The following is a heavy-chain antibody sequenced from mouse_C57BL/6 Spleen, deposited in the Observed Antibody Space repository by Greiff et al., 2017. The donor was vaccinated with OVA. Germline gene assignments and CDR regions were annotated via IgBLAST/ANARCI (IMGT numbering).Heavy chain of an antibody. CDR3: AETAAQATFWFAY. J-gene: IGHJ3*01. D-gene: IGHD3-2*02. Sequence: VQLQPSGAELVKPGASVKLSCTASGFNIKDYYMHWVKQRTEQGLEWIGRIDPEDGETKYAPKFQGKATITADTSSNTAYLQLSSLTSEDTAVYYCAETAAQATFWFAYWGQGTLVTVSA. V-gene: IGHV14-2*01. CDR1: GFNIKDYY. CDR2: IDPEDGET.